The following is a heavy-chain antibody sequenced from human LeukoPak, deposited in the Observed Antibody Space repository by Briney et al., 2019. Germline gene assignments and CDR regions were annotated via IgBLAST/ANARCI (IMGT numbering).Heavy chain of an antibody. CDR2: IWYDGSNK. CDR3: AGDYGEYYYGMDV. D-gene: IGHD4-17*01. J-gene: IGHJ6*02. V-gene: IGHV3-33*01. Sequence: PGGSLRLSCAASGFTFSSYGVHWVRQAPGKGLEWVAVIWYDGSNKCYADSVKGRFTISRDNSKNTLYLQMNSLRAEDTAVYYCAGDYGEYYYGMDVWGQGTMVTVSS. CDR1: GFTFSSYG.